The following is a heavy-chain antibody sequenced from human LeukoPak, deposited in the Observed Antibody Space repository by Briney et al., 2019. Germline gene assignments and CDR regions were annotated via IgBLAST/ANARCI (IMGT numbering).Heavy chain of an antibody. V-gene: IGHV3-21*01. CDR3: ARMYYDILTGTTQAFDY. CDR1: GFTFSSYA. CDR2: ISSSSSYI. Sequence: GGSLRPSCAASGFTFSSYAMSWVRQAPGKGLEWVSSISSSSSYIYYADSVKGRFTISRDNAKNSLYLQMNSLRAEDTAVYYCARMYYDILTGTTQAFDYWGQGTLVTVSS. J-gene: IGHJ4*02. D-gene: IGHD3-9*01.